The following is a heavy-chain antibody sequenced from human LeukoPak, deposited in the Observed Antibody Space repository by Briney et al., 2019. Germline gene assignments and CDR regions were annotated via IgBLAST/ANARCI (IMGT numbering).Heavy chain of an antibody. V-gene: IGHV4-61*02. Sequence: SETLSLTCTVSGGSISSGSYYWSWLRQPAGTGLEWIGRIYTSGSTNYNPSLKSRVTISVDTSKNQFSLKLSSVTAADTAVYYCAREGRIQLWFNFDYWGQGTLVTVSS. J-gene: IGHJ4*02. CDR3: AREGRIQLWFNFDY. D-gene: IGHD5-18*01. CDR2: IYTSGST. CDR1: GGSISSGSYY.